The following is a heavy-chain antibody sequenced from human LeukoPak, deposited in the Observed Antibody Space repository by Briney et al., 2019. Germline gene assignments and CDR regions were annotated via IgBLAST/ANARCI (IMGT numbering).Heavy chain of an antibody. Sequence: ASVKVSCKASGYTFTGYYMHWVRQAPGQGLEWMGWINPNSGGTNYAQKFQGRVTMTRDTSISTAYMELRSLRSDDTAVYYCARDEPLYDSSGYYLRGDYWGQGTLVTVSS. CDR2: INPNSGGT. J-gene: IGHJ4*02. V-gene: IGHV1-2*02. CDR1: GYTFTGYY. CDR3: ARDEPLYDSSGYYLRGDY. D-gene: IGHD3-22*01.